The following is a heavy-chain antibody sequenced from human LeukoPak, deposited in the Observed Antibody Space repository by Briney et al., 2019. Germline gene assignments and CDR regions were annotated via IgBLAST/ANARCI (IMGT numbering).Heavy chain of an antibody. CDR3: ARVGLDRRGYSGYEAFDY. CDR1: GFTFSSYE. V-gene: IGHV3-48*03. Sequence: GGSLRLSCAASGFTFSSYEMNWVRQAPGKGLEWVSYISSSGSTIYYADSVKGRFTISRDNAKNSLYLQINSLRAEDTAVYYCARVGLDRRGYSGYEAFDYWGQGTLVTVSS. CDR2: ISSSGSTI. D-gene: IGHD5-12*01. J-gene: IGHJ4*02.